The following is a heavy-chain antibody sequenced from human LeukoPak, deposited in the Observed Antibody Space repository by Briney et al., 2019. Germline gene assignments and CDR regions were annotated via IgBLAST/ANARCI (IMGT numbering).Heavy chain of an antibody. Sequence: SETLSLTCTVSGGSISGYYWSWIRQPPGKGLEWIGYIYYSGSTNYNPSLKSRVTISVDTSKNQFSLNLNSVTAADTAVYYCARAVAYGIDTGYFDYWGQGTLVTVSS. CDR1: GGSISGYY. J-gene: IGHJ4*02. V-gene: IGHV4-59*01. CDR2: IYYSGST. CDR3: ARAVAYGIDTGYFDY. D-gene: IGHD2-8*02.